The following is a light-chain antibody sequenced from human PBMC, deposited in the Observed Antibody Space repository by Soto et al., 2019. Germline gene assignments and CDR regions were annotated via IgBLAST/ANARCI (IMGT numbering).Light chain of an antibody. CDR3: LQDHNYPWT. CDR2: AAS. J-gene: IGKJ1*01. CDR1: QGIRSD. V-gene: IGKV1-6*01. Sequence: AIRLTQSPSSLSASVGDRVTITCRASQGIRSDLGWYQQKPGKAPKLLIYAASNLQSGVPSRFSGSGSGTDFTLTISSLQAEDFATYYCLQDHNYPWTFGQGTKVEIK.